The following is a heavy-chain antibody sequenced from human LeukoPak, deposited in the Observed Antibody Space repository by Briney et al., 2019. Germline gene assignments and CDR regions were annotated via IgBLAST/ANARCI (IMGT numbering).Heavy chain of an antibody. Sequence: GGSLRLSCAASGFTFSSYEMNWVRQAPGKGLEWVSYISSSGSTIYYADSVKGRFTISRDNAKNSLYLQMNSLRAEDTAVYYCARIDFWSGYFPRDYYYYMDVWGKGTTVTVSS. CDR3: ARIDFWSGYFPRDYYYYMDV. V-gene: IGHV3-48*03. CDR1: GFTFSSYE. J-gene: IGHJ6*03. CDR2: ISSSGSTI. D-gene: IGHD3-3*01.